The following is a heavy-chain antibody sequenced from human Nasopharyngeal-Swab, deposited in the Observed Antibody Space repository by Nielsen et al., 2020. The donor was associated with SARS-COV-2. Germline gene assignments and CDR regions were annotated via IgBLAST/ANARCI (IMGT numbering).Heavy chain of an antibody. CDR1: GFTFRSYA. V-gene: IGHV3-23*01. D-gene: IGHD3-22*01. Sequence: GGSLRLSCAASGFTFRSYAISWVRQAPGKGLEWVSVISGSDHTTYYADSVKGRFTISRDNSKNTVNLQMNSLRAEDTAVYYCARDPYYYDSSGYLDYWGQGTLVTVSS. CDR2: ISGSDHTT. CDR3: ARDPYYYDSSGYLDY. J-gene: IGHJ4*02.